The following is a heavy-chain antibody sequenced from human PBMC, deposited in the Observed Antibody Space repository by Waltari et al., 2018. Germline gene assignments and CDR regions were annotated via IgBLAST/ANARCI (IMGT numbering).Heavy chain of an antibody. V-gene: IGHV1-2*02. CDR1: GSTFTGYY. Sequence: QVQLVQSGAEVKKPGAPVTASCKASGSTFTGYYIHWFRQAPGQGREWMGWINPNSGGTNYAQKFQGRVTMTRDTSISTAYMELSRLRSDDTAVYYCARDDTWAAPNQRMDVWGQGTTVTVSS. CDR2: INPNSGGT. CDR3: ARDDTWAAPNQRMDV. J-gene: IGHJ6*02. D-gene: IGHD6-13*01.